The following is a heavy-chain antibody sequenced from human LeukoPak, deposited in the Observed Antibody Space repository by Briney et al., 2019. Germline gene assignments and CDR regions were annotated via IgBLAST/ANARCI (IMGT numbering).Heavy chain of an antibody. CDR3: ARQVSDYFYYYIDV. V-gene: IGHV4-39*01. Sequence: SETLSLTCSVSGGSISSSGYYWNWNRQPPGKGLEWVGSIYYSGTTYYNSSLKSRVTISEDTSKNRFSLMLTSVTAADTAVYYCARQVSDYFYYYIDVWGEGTTVIVSS. CDR2: IYYSGTT. CDR1: GGSISSSGYY. J-gene: IGHJ6*03.